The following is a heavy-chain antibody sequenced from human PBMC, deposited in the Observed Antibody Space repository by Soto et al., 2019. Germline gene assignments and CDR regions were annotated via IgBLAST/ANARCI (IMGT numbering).Heavy chain of an antibody. CDR3: ARDKRDLRFLEWSYYFAY. D-gene: IGHD3-3*01. V-gene: IGHV3-30-3*01. Sequence: GGSLRLSCTASGFTFSSYAMHWVRQAPGKGLEWVAVMSYDGSNKYYADSVKGRFTISRDNSKNTLYLQMNSLRAEDTAVYYCARDKRDLRFLEWSYYFAYWGQGTLVTVS. J-gene: IGHJ4*02. CDR2: MSYDGSNK. CDR1: GFTFSSYA.